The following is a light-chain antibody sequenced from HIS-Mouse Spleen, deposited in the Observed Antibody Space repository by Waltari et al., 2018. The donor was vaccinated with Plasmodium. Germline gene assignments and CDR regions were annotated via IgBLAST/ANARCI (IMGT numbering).Light chain of an antibody. CDR2: GAS. V-gene: IGKV3-15*01. J-gene: IGKJ3*01. CDR3: QQYNNWSFT. CDR1: QSVSSN. Sequence: ETVMTQSPATLSVSPGERANLSFRASQSVSSNLAWYQQKPGQAPMLLSYGASTRATGIPASFSGSGSGTEFTLTISSLQSEDFAVYYCQQYNNWSFTFGPGTKVDIK.